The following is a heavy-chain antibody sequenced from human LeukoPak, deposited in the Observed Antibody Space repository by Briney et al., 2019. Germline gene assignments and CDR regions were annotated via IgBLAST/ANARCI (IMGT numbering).Heavy chain of an antibody. J-gene: IGHJ4*02. CDR1: GGSITSYH. Sequence: SETLSLTCTVSGGSITSYHWSWIRQPAGKGLEWIGRIHSNGNPNYNPSLKSRVTISVDTSRNYFSLKLTSVTAADTAVYYRARQTTVITGPFDYWGQGALVAVSS. V-gene: IGHV4-4*07. CDR3: ARQTTVITGPFDY. CDR2: IHSNGNP. D-gene: IGHD4-23*01.